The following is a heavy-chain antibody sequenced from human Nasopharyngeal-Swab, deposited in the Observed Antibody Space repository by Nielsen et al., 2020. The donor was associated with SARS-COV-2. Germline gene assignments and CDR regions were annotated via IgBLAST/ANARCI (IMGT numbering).Heavy chain of an antibody. Sequence: ASVKVSCKASGYTFTSYGISWVRQALGQGLEWMGWIDTGDGNTKYSHQLQGRVIITRDTFASTVYMDLTSLRSEDTAVYYCARDSGNDYSSFQWGQGTLVTVSS. J-gene: IGHJ4*02. CDR2: IDTGDGNT. CDR1: GYTFTSYG. D-gene: IGHD3-10*01. CDR3: ARDSGNDYSSFQ. V-gene: IGHV1-3*04.